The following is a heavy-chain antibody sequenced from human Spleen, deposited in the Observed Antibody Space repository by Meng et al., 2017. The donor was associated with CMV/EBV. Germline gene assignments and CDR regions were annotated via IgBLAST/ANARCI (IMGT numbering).Heavy chain of an antibody. Sequence: SGYTFTGYYMHWVRQAPGQGLEWMGWINPNSGGTNYAQKFQGRVTMTRDTSISTAYMELSRLRSDDTAVYYCARAIYCSSTSCYFDYWGQGTLVTVSS. V-gene: IGHV1-2*02. D-gene: IGHD2-2*01. J-gene: IGHJ4*02. CDR3: ARAIYCSSTSCYFDY. CDR1: GYTFTGYY. CDR2: INPNSGGT.